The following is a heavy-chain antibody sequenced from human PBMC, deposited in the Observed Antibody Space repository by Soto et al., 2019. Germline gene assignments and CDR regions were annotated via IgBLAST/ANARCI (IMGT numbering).Heavy chain of an antibody. CDR2: IYYSGST. CDR3: ARLEGLATISYYFDF. CDR1: GGSISSYY. J-gene: IGHJ4*02. V-gene: IGHV4-59*08. Sequence: SETLSLTCTVSGGSISSYYWSWIRQPPGKGLEWIGYIYYSGSTNYNPSLKSRVTISVDTSKNQFSLKLNSVTAADSAVYFCARLEGLATISYYFDFWGQGALVTVSS. D-gene: IGHD3-9*01.